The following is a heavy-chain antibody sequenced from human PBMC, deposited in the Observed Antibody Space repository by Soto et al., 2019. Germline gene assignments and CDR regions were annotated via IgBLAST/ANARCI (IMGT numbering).Heavy chain of an antibody. Sequence: PSETLSLTCTVSGGSISSGGYYWSWIRQHPGKGLEWIGYIYYSGSTYYNPSLKSRVTISVDTSKNQFSLKLSSVTAADTAVYYCARVRRLAYCGGDCYSDFXYWGQGTLVNV. CDR3: ARVRRLAYCGGDCYSDFXY. CDR2: IYYSGST. J-gene: IGHJ4*02. V-gene: IGHV4-31*03. D-gene: IGHD2-21*02. CDR1: GGSISSGGYY.